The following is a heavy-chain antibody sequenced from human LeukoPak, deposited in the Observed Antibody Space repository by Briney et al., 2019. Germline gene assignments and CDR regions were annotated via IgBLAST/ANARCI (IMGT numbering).Heavy chain of an antibody. CDR2: IYYSGST. CDR1: GGSISSGDYY. D-gene: IGHD3-16*02. J-gene: IGHJ4*02. V-gene: IGHV4-30-4*01. CDR3: ARAVVWGSYRPHDY. Sequence: PSETLSLTCTVSGGSISSGDYYWSWIRQPPGKGLEWIGYIYYSGSTYYNPSLKSRVTISVDTSKDQFSLKLSSVTAADTAVYYCARAVVWGSYRPHDYWGQGTLVTVSS.